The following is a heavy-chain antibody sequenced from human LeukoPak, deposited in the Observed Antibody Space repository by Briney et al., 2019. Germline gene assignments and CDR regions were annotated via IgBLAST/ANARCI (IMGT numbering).Heavy chain of an antibody. J-gene: IGHJ4*02. V-gene: IGHV4-39*07. Sequence: PSETLSLTCTVSGGSISSSSYYWGWIRQPPGKGLEWIGSIYYSGSTYYNPSLKSRVTISVDTSKNQFSLKLSSVTAADTAVYYCAREVPGLSGSYFDYWGQGTLVTVSS. CDR3: AREVPGLSGSYFDY. D-gene: IGHD1-26*01. CDR2: IYYSGST. CDR1: GGSISSSSYY.